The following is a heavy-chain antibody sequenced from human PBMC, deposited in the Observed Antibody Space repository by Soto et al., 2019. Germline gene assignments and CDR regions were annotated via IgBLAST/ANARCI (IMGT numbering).Heavy chain of an antibody. CDR1: GGSISSSSYY. V-gene: IGHV4-30-2*01. D-gene: IGHD4-4*01. Sequence: SETLSLTCTVSGGSISSSSYYWGWIRQPPGKGLEWIGYIYHSGSTYYNPSLKSRVTISVDRSKNQFSLNLSSVTAADTAVYYCARGMTKVTTYDYWGQGTLVTVSS. CDR2: IYHSGST. CDR3: ARGMTKVTTYDY. J-gene: IGHJ4*02.